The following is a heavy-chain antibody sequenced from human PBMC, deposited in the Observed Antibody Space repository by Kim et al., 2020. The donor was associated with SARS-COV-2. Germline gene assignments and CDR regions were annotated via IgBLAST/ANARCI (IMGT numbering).Heavy chain of an antibody. Sequence: KFQGRVTMTRDTSTSTVYMELSSLRSEDTAVYYCARTHCSGGSCYPMPGYWGQGTLVTVSS. CDR3: ARTHCSGGSCYPMPGY. J-gene: IGHJ4*02. V-gene: IGHV1-46*01. D-gene: IGHD2-15*01.